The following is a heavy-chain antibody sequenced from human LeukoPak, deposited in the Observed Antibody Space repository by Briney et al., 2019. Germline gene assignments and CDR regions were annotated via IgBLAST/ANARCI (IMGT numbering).Heavy chain of an antibody. J-gene: IGHJ4*02. Sequence: GASVKVSCKASGYTFTSYGISWVRQAPGQGLEWMGWISAYNGNTNYAQKLQGRVTMTTDTSTSTAYMELRSLRSDDTAVYYCARVDEMATIKVVFDYWGQGTLVTVSS. CDR2: ISAYNGNT. D-gene: IGHD5-24*01. V-gene: IGHV1-18*01. CDR1: GYTFTSYG. CDR3: ARVDEMATIKVVFDY.